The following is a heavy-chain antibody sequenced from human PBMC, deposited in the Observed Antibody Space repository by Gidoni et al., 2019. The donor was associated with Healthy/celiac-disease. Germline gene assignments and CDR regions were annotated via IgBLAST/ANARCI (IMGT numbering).Heavy chain of an antibody. D-gene: IGHD3-22*01. Sequence: EVQLLESGGGLVQPGGSLRLSCAASGFTFRSYAMSWGRQAPGKGLAWVAAIRGSGGSTYYADSVKGRFTISRDNSKNTLDLQMNSLRAEDTAVYYCAKSADSSGYYSFFDYWGQGTLVTVSS. CDR3: AKSADSSGYYSFFDY. J-gene: IGHJ4*02. CDR2: IRGSGGST. CDR1: GFTFRSYA. V-gene: IGHV3-23*01.